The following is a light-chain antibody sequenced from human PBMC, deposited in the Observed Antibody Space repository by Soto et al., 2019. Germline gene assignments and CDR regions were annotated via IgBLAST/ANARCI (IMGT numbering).Light chain of an antibody. CDR3: QLYNSYLWR. CDR1: QNIGSW. J-gene: IGKJ1*01. V-gene: IGKV1-5*03. CDR2: KAS. Sequence: DIQMTQSPSTLSASVGDRVTITCRASQNIGSWLAWYQQKPGKAPKVLIFKASSLASGVPSRFSGSGSGTAFTLTISSLQPDDFATYYCQLYNSYLWRFGQGTKVEIK.